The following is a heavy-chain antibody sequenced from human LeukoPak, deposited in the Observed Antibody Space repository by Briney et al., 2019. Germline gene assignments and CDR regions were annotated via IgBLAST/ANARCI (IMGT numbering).Heavy chain of an antibody. D-gene: IGHD1-26*01. CDR1: GLSFSDYY. CDR2: ISSSSYI. Sequence: GGSLRLSCAASGLSFSDYYMSWIRQAPGKGLEWVSSISSSSYIYYADSVKGRFTISRDNAKNSLYLQMNSLRAEDTAVYYCARDVRIPGGSFDYWGQGTLVTVSS. CDR3: ARDVRIPGGSFDY. J-gene: IGHJ4*02. V-gene: IGHV3-69-1*01.